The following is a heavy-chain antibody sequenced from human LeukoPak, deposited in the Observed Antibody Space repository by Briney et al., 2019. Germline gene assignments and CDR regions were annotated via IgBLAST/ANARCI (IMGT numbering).Heavy chain of an antibody. CDR3: ASEYDSSGY. Sequence: ASVKVSCKASGYTFTSHHINWVRQAAGQGLEWMGWMNPNSGNTAYAQKFQGRVTMTRNTSISTAYMELSSLRSEDTAVYYCASEYDSSGYWGQGTLVTVSS. J-gene: IGHJ4*02. D-gene: IGHD3-22*01. CDR1: GYTFTSHH. CDR2: MNPNSGNT. V-gene: IGHV1-8*02.